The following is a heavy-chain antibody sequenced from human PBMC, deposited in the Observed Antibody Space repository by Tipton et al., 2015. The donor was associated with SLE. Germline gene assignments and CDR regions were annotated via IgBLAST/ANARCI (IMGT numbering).Heavy chain of an antibody. CDR1: GGTFSSYA. CDR2: IIPIFGTA. J-gene: IGHJ5*02. V-gene: IGHV1-69*18. D-gene: IGHD3-3*01. CDR3: ARERDYDFWSGTQLGFDP. Sequence: QVQLVQSGPEVKKPGSSVKVSCKASGGTFSSYAISWVRQAPGQGLEWMGRIIPIFGTANYAQKFQGRVTITADESTSTAYMELSSLRSEDTAVYYCARERDYDFWSGTQLGFDPWGQGTLVTVSS.